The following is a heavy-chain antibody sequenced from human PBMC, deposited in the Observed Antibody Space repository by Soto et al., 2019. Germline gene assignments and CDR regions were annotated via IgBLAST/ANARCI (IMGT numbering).Heavy chain of an antibody. CDR2: IWYDGSNK. D-gene: IGHD2-21*01. CDR1: GFTFSSYG. CDR3: ARVEGIGNWFDP. J-gene: IGHJ5*02. V-gene: IGHV3-33*01. Sequence: GGSLRLSCAASGFTFSSYGMHWVRQAPGKGLEWVAVIWYDGSNKYYADSVKGRFTISRDNSKNTLYLQMNSLRAADTAVYYCARVEGIGNWFDPWGQGTLVTVSS.